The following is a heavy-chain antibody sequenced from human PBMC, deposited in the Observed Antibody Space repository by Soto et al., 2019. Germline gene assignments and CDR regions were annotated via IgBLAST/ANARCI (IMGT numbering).Heavy chain of an antibody. CDR2: ISSSSSYI. J-gene: IGHJ3*02. CDR1: GFTFSSFS. CDR3: AREMGYCSGGSCYAFDI. D-gene: IGHD2-15*01. V-gene: IGHV3-21*01. Sequence: GESLKISCAASGFTFSSFSMNWVRQAPGKGWEWVSSISSSSSYIYYADSVKGRFTISRDNAKNSLYLQMNSLRAEDTAVYYCAREMGYCSGGSCYAFDIWGQGTMVTVSS.